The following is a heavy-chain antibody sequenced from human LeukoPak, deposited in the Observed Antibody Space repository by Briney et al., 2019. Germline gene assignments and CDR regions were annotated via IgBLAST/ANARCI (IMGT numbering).Heavy chain of an antibody. CDR2: ISAYNGNT. J-gene: IGHJ6*03. CDR3: ARDSSSSPQYYYYYYMDV. D-gene: IGHD6-6*01. V-gene: IGHV1-18*01. Sequence: GASVKVSCKASGYTFTSYGISWVRQAPGQGLEWMGWISAYNGNTNYAQKLQGRVTMTTDTSTSTAYMELRSLRSDDTAVYYCARDSSSSPQYYYYYYMDVWGKGTTVTVSS. CDR1: GYTFTSYG.